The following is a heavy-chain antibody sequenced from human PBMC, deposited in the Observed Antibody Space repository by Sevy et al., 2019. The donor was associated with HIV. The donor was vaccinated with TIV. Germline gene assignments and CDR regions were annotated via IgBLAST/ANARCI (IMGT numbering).Heavy chain of an antibody. CDR1: GFTVSSNY. CDR2: IYSGGST. V-gene: IGHV3-53*01. Sequence: QLGGSLRLSCAASGFTVSSNYMSWVRQGPGKGLEWVSVIYSGGSTYYADSVKGRFTVFRDNSNNTLYLQMNTLRADDTAVYYCARVRTVAETYGMDVWGQGTTVTVSS. D-gene: IGHD2-15*01. CDR3: ARVRTVAETYGMDV. J-gene: IGHJ6*02.